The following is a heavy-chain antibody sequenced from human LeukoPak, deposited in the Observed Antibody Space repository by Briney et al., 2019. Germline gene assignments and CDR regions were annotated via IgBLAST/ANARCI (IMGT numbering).Heavy chain of an antibody. V-gene: IGHV4-39*07. CDR1: GGSISSSSFY. D-gene: IGHD2-8*01. CDR2: ISYTGET. J-gene: IGHJ3*01. Sequence: PSETLSLTCTVSGGSISSSSFYWGWFRQPPGKGLEWIGVISYTGETFYNPSLKSRVTISIDTSKHQFSLNLWSVTAADTAVYYCAREVDQVMDDAIDVWGQGTLVTVSS. CDR3: AREVDQVMDDAIDV.